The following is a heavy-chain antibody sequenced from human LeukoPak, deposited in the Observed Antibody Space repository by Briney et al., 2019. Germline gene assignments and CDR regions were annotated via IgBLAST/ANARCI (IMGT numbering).Heavy chain of an antibody. CDR1: GFTFDDYG. V-gene: IGHV3-66*01. CDR3: AKDSGILGYCSGGSCYIGY. D-gene: IGHD2-15*01. J-gene: IGHJ4*02. CDR2: IYSGGYT. Sequence: GGSLRLSCAASGFTFDDYGMSWVRQAPGKGLEWVSVIYSGGYTYYADSVKGRFTISRDNSKNTLYLQMNSVRAEDTAVYYCAKDSGILGYCSGGSCYIGYWGQGTLVTVSS.